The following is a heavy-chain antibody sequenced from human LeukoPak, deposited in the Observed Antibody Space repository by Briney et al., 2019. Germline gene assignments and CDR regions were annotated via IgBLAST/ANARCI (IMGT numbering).Heavy chain of an antibody. CDR3: AKDARYYDSSGYYYDY. CDR2: INHSGST. J-gene: IGHJ4*02. V-gene: IGHV4-34*01. Sequence: SETLSLTCAVYGGSFSGYYWSWIRQPPGKGLEWIGEINHSGSTNYNPSLKSRVTISVDTSKNQFSLKLSSVTAADTAVYYCAKDARYYDSSGYYYDYWGQGTLVTVSS. CDR1: GGSFSGYY. D-gene: IGHD3-22*01.